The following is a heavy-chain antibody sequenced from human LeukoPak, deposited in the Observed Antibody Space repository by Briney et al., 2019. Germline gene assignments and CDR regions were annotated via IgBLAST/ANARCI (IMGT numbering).Heavy chain of an antibody. J-gene: IGHJ4*02. V-gene: IGHV3-48*01. Sequence: GGSLRLSCAASGFTFSSYSMNWVRQAPGKGLEWVSYISSSSSTIYYADSVKGRFTISRDNAKNSLYLQMNSLRAEDTAVYYCARAGVATRNYFDYWGQGTLVTVSS. D-gene: IGHD5-12*01. CDR3: ARAGVATRNYFDY. CDR2: ISSSSSTI. CDR1: GFTFSSYS.